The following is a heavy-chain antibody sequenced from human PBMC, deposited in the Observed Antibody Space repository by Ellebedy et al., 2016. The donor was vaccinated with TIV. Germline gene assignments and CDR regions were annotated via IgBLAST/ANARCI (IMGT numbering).Heavy chain of an antibody. CDR2: ISASGGSA. V-gene: IGHV3-23*01. CDR1: GFTFNIYA. J-gene: IGHJ4*02. CDR3: ARDPPADRLSTWG. Sequence: GESLKISCSASGFTFNIYAMSWVRQAPGKGLEWVSLISASGGSAHYADSVKGRFTVSRDSSKNTLYLQMNSLRVEDTAVYYCARDPPADRLSTWGWGQGTLVTVSS. D-gene: IGHD2/OR15-2a*01.